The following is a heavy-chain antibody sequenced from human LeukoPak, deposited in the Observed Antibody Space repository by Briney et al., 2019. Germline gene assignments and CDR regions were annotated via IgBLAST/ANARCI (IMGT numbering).Heavy chain of an antibody. CDR3: AKDPRDHSYGWNWRYFDY. D-gene: IGHD5-18*01. V-gene: IGHV3-30*02. J-gene: IGHJ4*02. CDR1: GFTFSSYG. Sequence: GGSLRLSCAASGFTFSSYGMHWVRQAPGKGLEWVAFIRYDGSNKYYADSVKGRFTISRDNSKNTLYLQMKSPRAEDTAVYYCAKDPRDHSYGWNWRYFDYWGQGTLVTVSA. CDR2: IRYDGSNK.